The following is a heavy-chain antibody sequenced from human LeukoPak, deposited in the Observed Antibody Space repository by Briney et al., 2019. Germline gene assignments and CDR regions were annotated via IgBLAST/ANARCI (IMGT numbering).Heavy chain of an antibody. V-gene: IGHV4-31*03. Sequence: SETLSLTCTVSGGSISSGGYYWSWIRQHPGKGLEWIGYIYYSGSTYYNPSLKSRVTISVDTSKNQFSLKLSSVTAADPAVYYGARRPGRRWFHPWGQGTLVTVS. CDR2: IYYSGST. CDR1: GGSISSGGYY. CDR3: ARRPGRRWFHP. J-gene: IGHJ5*02.